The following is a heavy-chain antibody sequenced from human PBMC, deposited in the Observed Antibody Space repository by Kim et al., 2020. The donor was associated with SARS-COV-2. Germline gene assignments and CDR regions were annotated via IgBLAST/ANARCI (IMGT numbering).Heavy chain of an antibody. D-gene: IGHD4-17*01. CDR3: ARDLTVTTWEKNWFDP. Sequence: KFQGRVTITADESTSTAYMELSSLRSEDTAVYYCARDLTVTTWEKNWFDPWGQGTLVTVSS. V-gene: IGHV1-69*01. J-gene: IGHJ5*02.